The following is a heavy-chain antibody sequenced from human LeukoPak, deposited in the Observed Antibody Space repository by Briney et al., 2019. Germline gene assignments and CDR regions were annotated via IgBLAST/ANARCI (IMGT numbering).Heavy chain of an antibody. CDR3: AREYPATASGFDY. Sequence: PGGSLRLSCAASGFTFSSYGMSWVRQAPGKGLEWVSAISSNGGSTYYANSVKGRFTISRDNSKNTLYLQMGSLRAEDMAVYYCAREYPATASGFDYWGQGTLVTVSS. J-gene: IGHJ4*02. CDR1: GFTFSSYG. D-gene: IGHD2-21*02. V-gene: IGHV3-64*01. CDR2: ISSNGGST.